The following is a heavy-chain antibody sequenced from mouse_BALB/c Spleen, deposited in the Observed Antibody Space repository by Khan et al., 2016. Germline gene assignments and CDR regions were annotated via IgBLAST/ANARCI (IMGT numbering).Heavy chain of an antibody. CDR1: DYSFIGYF. V-gene: IGHV1-20*02. D-gene: IGHD4-1*01. Sequence: VQLKQSGPELVKPGASVKISCKASDYSFIGYFMNWVMQSHGKSLEWIGRINPYNGDTFYNQKFKDKATLTVDKSSSSAHMQLRSLASEDSVVCNCIRSGDCGAFAYWGQGTLVTVSA. CDR2: INPYNGDT. CDR3: IRSGDCGAFAY. J-gene: IGHJ3*01.